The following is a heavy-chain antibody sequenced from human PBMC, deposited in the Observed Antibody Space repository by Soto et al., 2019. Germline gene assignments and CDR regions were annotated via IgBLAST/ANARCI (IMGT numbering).Heavy chain of an antibody. CDR3: ARSFRGVSPD. CDR2: INHSGTI. D-gene: IGHD3-10*01. CDR1: GGSFSYYY. Sequence: PSETLSLTCSVNGGSFSYYYWSWIRQSPGKGLEWIGEINHSGTINFNPSLKSRVTISIDTSENQFSLTLRSVTAADTAIYYCARSFRGVSPDWGQGTLVTVSS. J-gene: IGHJ4*02. V-gene: IGHV4-34*01.